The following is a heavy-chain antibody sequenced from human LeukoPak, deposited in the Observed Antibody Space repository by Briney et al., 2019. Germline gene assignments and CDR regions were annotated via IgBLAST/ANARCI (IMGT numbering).Heavy chain of an antibody. CDR3: ARRTVSSTDQ. D-gene: IGHD4-17*01. V-gene: IGHV4-39*01. CDR2: IYYSGST. J-gene: IGHJ4*02. Sequence: SETLSLTCTVSGGSVSSGSYYWGWIRQPPGKGLEWIGSIYYSGSTYYNPSLKSRVSISEDTSKNQFSLKLSSVTAADTAVYYCARRTVSSTDQWGQGTLVTVSS. CDR1: GGSVSSGSYY.